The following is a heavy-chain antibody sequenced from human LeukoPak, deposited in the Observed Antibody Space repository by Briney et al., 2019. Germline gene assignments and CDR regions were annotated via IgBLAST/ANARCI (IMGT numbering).Heavy chain of an antibody. CDR2: ISSSGGST. V-gene: IGHV3-23*01. CDR3: AKDLGLGDI. Sequence: GGSLRLSCAASEFTFSTYAMSWVRQAPGKGLEYVSSISSSGGSTYYADSVKGRFTISRDDSKNTLYLHMNCLRAEDTAIYYCAKDLGLGDIWGQGTMVTVSS. CDR1: EFTFSTYA. J-gene: IGHJ3*02. D-gene: IGHD3/OR15-3a*01.